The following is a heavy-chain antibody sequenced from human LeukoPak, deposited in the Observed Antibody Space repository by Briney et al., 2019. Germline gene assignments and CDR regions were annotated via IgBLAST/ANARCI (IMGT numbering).Heavy chain of an antibody. CDR3: ARLELEGIAGSSSSYYFDY. Sequence: SQTLSLTCTVSGGSISSGSYYWSWIRQPAGKGLEWIGRIYTSGSTNYNPSLKSRVTISVDTSKNQFSLKLSSVTAADTAVYYCARLELEGIAGSSSSYYFDYWGQGTLVTVSS. J-gene: IGHJ4*02. V-gene: IGHV4-61*02. D-gene: IGHD6-6*01. CDR1: GGSISSGSYY. CDR2: IYTSGST.